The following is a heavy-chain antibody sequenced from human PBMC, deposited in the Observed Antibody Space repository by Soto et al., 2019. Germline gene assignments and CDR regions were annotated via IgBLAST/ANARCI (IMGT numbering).Heavy chain of an antibody. V-gene: IGHV4-34*01. CDR1: GGTVSSYY. Sequence: SDALSRTGAGYGGTVSSYYWSWIHQHTGKGLEWIGEINQSGSTNYNPSLKSRVTISVDTSKNQFSLKLSSVTAADTAVYYCARGRSSSIPVTAISPLIWRSHPLFDYWGQGTLVTAPQ. CDR2: INQSGST. CDR3: ARGRSSSIPVTAISPLIWRSHPLFDY. J-gene: IGHJ4*02. D-gene: IGHD2-21*02.